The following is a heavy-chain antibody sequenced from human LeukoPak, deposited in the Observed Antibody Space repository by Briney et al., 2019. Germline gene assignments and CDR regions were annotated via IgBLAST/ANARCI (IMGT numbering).Heavy chain of an antibody. V-gene: IGHV4-39*07. J-gene: IGHJ3*02. D-gene: IGHD1-26*01. Sequence: PSETLSLTCTVSGGSISSSTYYWGWIRQPPGKGLEWIGTIYHSGSTYYNPSLKSRVTISVDTSKNQFSLKLSSVTAADTAVYYCARDLAQWELHWRNAFDIWGQGTMVTVSS. CDR3: ARDLAQWELHWRNAFDI. CDR2: IYHSGST. CDR1: GGSISSSTYY.